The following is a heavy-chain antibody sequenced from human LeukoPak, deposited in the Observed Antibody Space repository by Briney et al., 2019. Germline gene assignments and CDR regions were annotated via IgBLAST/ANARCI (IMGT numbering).Heavy chain of an antibody. D-gene: IGHD3-3*01. CDR2: MNPNSGNT. Sequence: GSSVKVSCKASGGTFTSYDINWVRQATGQGLEWMGWMNPNSGNTGCAQKFQGRVTITRNTSISTAYMELSSLRSEDTAVYYCARGLNYDFWSGYLWFDPWGQGTLVTVSS. CDR1: GGTFTSYD. CDR3: ARGLNYDFWSGYLWFDP. J-gene: IGHJ5*02. V-gene: IGHV1-8*03.